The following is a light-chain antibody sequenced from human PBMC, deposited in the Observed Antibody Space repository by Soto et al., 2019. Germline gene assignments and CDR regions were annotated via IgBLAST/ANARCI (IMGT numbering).Light chain of an antibody. CDR2: DAS. J-gene: IGKJ4*01. CDR3: QQHANWPLT. CDR1: QSISNY. V-gene: IGKV3-11*01. Sequence: EIVMTQSPATLSVSPGERATLSCRASQSISNYLAWYQHKPGQAPRLLIYDASNRATATPPRFSGSGSGTDFTLTISSLEPEDFAVYYCQQHANWPLTFGGGTKWIS.